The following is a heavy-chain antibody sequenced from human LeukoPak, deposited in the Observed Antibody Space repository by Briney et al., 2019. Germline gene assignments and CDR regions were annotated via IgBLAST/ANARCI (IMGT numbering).Heavy chain of an antibody. CDR3: ARGGYGDYYYYGMDV. V-gene: IGHV1-8*02. Sequence: ASVKVSCKASGGTFSSYAISWVRQAPGQGLEWMGWMNPNSGNTGYAQKFQGRVTMTRNTSISTAYMELSSLRSEDTAVYYCARGGYGDYYYYGMDVWGQGTTVTVSS. J-gene: IGHJ6*02. D-gene: IGHD4-17*01. CDR2: MNPNSGNT. CDR1: GGTFSSYA.